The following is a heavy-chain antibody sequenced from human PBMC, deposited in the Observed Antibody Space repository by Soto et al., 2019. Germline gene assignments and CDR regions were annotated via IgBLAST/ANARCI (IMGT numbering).Heavy chain of an antibody. Sequence: VQLVESGGGVVQPGRSLRLSCAASGLTFSTYSMHWVRQAPGKGLEWVAVLSYDGSNKYYADSVKGRFTISRDNSKNTVYVQMNRLRHEDTAVYFCARGSPAMSGKFYYHHMDVWRQGTTVTVSS. J-gene: IGHJ6*02. CDR3: ARGSPAMSGKFYYHHMDV. D-gene: IGHD1-26*01. V-gene: IGHV3-30-3*01. CDR2: LSYDGSNK. CDR1: GLTFSTYS.